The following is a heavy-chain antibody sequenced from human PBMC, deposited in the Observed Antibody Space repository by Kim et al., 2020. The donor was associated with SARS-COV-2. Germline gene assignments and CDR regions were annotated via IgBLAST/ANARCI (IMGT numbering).Heavy chain of an antibody. Sequence: GGSLRLSCAASGFTFSSYAMSWVRQAPGKGLEWVSAISGSGGSTYYADSVKGRFTISRDNSKNTLYLQMNSLRAEDTAVYYCAKDSSGRRLGYCSGGSCFPDYWGQGTLVTVSS. CDR3: AKDSSGRRLGYCSGGSCFPDY. D-gene: IGHD2-15*01. J-gene: IGHJ4*02. CDR2: ISGSGGST. V-gene: IGHV3-23*01. CDR1: GFTFSSYA.